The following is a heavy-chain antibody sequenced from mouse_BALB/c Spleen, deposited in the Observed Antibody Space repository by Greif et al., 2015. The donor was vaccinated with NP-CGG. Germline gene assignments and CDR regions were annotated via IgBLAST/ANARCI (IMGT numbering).Heavy chain of an antibody. J-gene: IGHJ3*01. V-gene: IGHV2-9*02. CDR3: ARDRGKEDPWFAY. D-gene: IGHD1-3*01. CDR1: GFSLTSYG. CDR2: IWAGGST. Sequence: QVQLQQPGPGLVAPSQSLSITCTVSGFSLTSYGVHWVRRPPGKGLEWLGVIWAGGSTNYNSALMSRLSISKDNSKSQVFLKMNSLQTDDTAMYYCARDRGKEDPWFAYWGQGTLVTVSA.